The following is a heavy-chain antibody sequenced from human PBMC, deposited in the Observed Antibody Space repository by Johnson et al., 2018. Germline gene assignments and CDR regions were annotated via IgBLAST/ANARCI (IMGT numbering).Heavy chain of an antibody. V-gene: IGHV3-15*07. Sequence: VQLVESGGGSVKPGGSLRLSCAASGFSFSQASMNWVRQTPGKGLEWVGRIRGQADGGTIDYGAPVKGRFTISRADSRNVLFLQMTSLKSEDTGVYYCVHQRNNYGYYYYGMDVWGQGTTVTVSS. CDR3: VHQRNNYGYYYYGMDV. CDR2: IRGQADGGTI. CDR1: GFSFSQAS. D-gene: IGHD4-11*01. J-gene: IGHJ6*02.